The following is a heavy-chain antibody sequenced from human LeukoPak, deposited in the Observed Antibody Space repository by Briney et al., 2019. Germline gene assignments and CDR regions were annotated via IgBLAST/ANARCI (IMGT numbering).Heavy chain of an antibody. D-gene: IGHD3-22*01. CDR2: IYPGDSDT. Sequence: LGESLKISCKGSGYSFTSYWIGWVRQMPGKGLEWMGIIYPGDSDTRYSPSFQGQVTISADKSISTAYLQWSSLKASDTAMYYCARHHTYYYDSSGYPDAFDIWGQGTMVTVSS. V-gene: IGHV5-51*01. CDR3: ARHHTYYYDSSGYPDAFDI. J-gene: IGHJ3*02. CDR1: GYSFTSYW.